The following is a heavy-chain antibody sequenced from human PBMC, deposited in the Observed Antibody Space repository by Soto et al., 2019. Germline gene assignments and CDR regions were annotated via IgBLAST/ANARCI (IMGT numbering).Heavy chain of an antibody. Sequence: QVQLVESGGGVVQPGRSLRLSCAASGFTFSSYGMHWVRQAPGKGLEWVAVISYDGSNKYYADSVKGRFTISRDNSKNTLYLQMHSLRAEDTAVYYCAKDWAGWELRPYCGMDVWGQGATVTVSS. D-gene: IGHD1-26*01. CDR2: ISYDGSNK. V-gene: IGHV3-30*18. CDR3: AKDWAGWELRPYCGMDV. J-gene: IGHJ6*02. CDR1: GFTFSSYG.